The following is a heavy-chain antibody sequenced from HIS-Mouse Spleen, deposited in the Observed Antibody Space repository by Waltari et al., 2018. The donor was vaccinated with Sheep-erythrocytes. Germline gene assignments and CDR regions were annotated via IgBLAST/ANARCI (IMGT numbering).Heavy chain of an antibody. CDR3: AQTGATTPHFDY. CDR1: GGTFSSYA. V-gene: IGHV1-69*04. J-gene: IGHJ4*02. D-gene: IGHD1-26*01. Sequence: QVQLVQSGAEVKKPGSSVKVSCKASGGTFSSYAISWVRQAPGQGLEWMGRIIPCLGIANYAQKFQGRVTITADKSTSTAYMELSSLRSEDTAVYYCAQTGATTPHFDYWGQGTLVTVSS. CDR2: IIPCLGIA.